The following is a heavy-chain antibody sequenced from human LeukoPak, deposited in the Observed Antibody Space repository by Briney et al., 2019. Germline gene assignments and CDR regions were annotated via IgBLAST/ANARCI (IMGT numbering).Heavy chain of an antibody. D-gene: IGHD3-10*01. Sequence: ASVKVSCKASGYTFTSYDINWVRQATGQGLEWMGWMNPNSGNTGYAQKFQGRVTMTRNTSISTAYMELSSLRSEDTAVYYCARVLRFGEPLPGGYWGQGTLVTVSS. CDR3: ARVLRFGEPLPGGY. CDR1: GYTFTSYD. J-gene: IGHJ4*02. V-gene: IGHV1-8*01. CDR2: MNPNSGNT.